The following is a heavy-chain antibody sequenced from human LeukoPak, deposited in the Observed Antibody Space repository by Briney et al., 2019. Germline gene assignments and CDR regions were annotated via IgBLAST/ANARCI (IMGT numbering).Heavy chain of an antibody. CDR1: GGSISSGSYY. CDR2: IYTSGST. V-gene: IGHV4-61*02. CDR3: TRDQELRTKYYYYMDV. Sequence: SQTLSLTCTVSGGSISSGSYYWSWIRQPAGKGLEWIGRIYTSGSTNYNPSLKSRVTISVDTSKNQFSLKLSSVTAADTAVYYCTRDQELRTKYYYYMDVWGKGTTVTVSS. D-gene: IGHD3-10*01. J-gene: IGHJ6*03.